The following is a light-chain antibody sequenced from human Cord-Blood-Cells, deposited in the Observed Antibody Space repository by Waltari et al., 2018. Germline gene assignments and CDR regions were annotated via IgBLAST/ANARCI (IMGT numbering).Light chain of an antibody. CDR2: SGS. CDR1: QSLLHSNGYNY. J-gene: IGKJ1*01. CDR3: MQSLQTLWT. Sequence: DIVMTQSPLSLPVTPGEPASISCRSSQSLLHSNGYNYLDWYLQKPGQSPQLLIYSGSNRASGVPDRFSGSGSGTDFTLKISRLEAEDVGVYYCMQSLQTLWTFGQGTKVEIK. V-gene: IGKV2-28*01.